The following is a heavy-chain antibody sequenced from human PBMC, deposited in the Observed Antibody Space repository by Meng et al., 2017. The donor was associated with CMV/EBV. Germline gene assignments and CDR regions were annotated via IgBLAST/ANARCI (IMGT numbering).Heavy chain of an antibody. D-gene: IGHD2-2*01. CDR3: ARGHRYCSSTSCYNVHDAFDI. CDR2: IIPIFGTA. J-gene: IGHJ3*02. Sequence: SVKVSCKASEGTFSSYAISWVRQAPGQGLEWMGGIIPIFGTANYAQKFQGRVTITTDESTSTAYMELSSLRSEDTAVYYCARGHRYCSSTSCYNVHDAFDIWGQGTMVTVSS. CDR1: EGTFSSYA. V-gene: IGHV1-69*05.